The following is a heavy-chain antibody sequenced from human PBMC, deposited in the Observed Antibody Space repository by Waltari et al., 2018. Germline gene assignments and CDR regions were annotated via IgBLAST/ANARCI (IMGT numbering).Heavy chain of an antibody. D-gene: IGHD3-3*02. Sequence: QLQLQESGPGLVKPSETLSLTCTVSGGSISSSGSYWGWIRQPPGKGLEWIGSISYSGITYYNTSLMSRVTISVDTSKNQFSLKLTSVIAAETAVFYCARFSKSANWIDPWGQRTLVTVSS. CDR2: ISYSGIT. V-gene: IGHV4-39*01. CDR3: ARFSKSANWIDP. CDR1: GGSISSSGSY. J-gene: IGHJ5*02.